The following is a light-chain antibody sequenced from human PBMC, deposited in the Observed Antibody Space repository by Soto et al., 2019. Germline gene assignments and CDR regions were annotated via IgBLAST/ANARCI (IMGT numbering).Light chain of an antibody. Sequence: QSALTQPRSVSGSPGQSVTISCTGTSSDVGGYNYVSWYQQHPGKAPKLMIYDVSKRPSGVPDRFSCSNSGNTASLTISGLQAEAEADYYCCSYAGTYSFVFGTGTKLTVL. CDR2: DVS. CDR3: CSYAGTYSFV. V-gene: IGLV2-11*01. CDR1: SSDVGGYNY. J-gene: IGLJ1*01.